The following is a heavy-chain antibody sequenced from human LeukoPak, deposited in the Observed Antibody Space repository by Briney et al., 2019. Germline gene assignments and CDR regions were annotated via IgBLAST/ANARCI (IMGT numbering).Heavy chain of an antibody. CDR2: IYYSGST. CDR1: GGSISSYH. CDR3: ARDYYYGSGSYYP. Sequence: PSETLSLTCTVSGGSISSYHWSWIRQPPGKGLEWIGYIYYSGSTNYNPSLKSRVTISVDTSKNQFSLKLSSVTAADTAVYYCARDYYYGSGSYYPWGQGTLVTVSS. V-gene: IGHV4-59*01. J-gene: IGHJ5*02. D-gene: IGHD3-10*01.